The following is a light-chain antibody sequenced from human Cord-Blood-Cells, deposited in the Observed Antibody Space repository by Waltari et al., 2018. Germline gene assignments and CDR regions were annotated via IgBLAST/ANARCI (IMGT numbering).Light chain of an antibody. V-gene: IGLV4-69*01. CDR2: LNSDGSH. CDR3: QTWGTGIRV. J-gene: IGLJ3*02. Sequence: QLVLTQSPSASAPLGASVKLTCTLSSGHSSYAIAWHPQPPEKGPRYLMKLNSDGSHSKGDGIPDRFSGSSSGAERYLTISSLQSEDEADYYCQTWGTGIRVFGGGTKLTVL. CDR1: SGHSSYA.